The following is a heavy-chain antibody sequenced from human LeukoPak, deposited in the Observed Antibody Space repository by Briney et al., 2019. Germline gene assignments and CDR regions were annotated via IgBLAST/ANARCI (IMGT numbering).Heavy chain of an antibody. Sequence: QSGGSLRLSCAASGFTLSSYGMHWVRQPQGEGLEWVAVISHDGSKKYSAESVKGRFTISRDNSKNTLYLQMNSLRTEDTAVYYCARAQVDYYGSGPYRYWYFDLWGRGTLVTVSS. V-gene: IGHV3-30*03. J-gene: IGHJ2*01. CDR3: ARAQVDYYGSGPYRYWYFDL. CDR2: ISHDGSKK. D-gene: IGHD3-10*01. CDR1: GFTLSSYG.